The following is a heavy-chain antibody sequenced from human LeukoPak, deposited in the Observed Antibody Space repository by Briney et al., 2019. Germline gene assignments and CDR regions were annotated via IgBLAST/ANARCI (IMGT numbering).Heavy chain of an antibody. CDR3: AKDKSAWLEYNWFDP. CDR1: GFTFRTYG. J-gene: IGHJ5*02. V-gene: IGHV3-23*01. CDR2: ISGSGDTT. D-gene: IGHD6-19*01. Sequence: GGSLRLSCAASGFTFRTYGMNWVRQAPGKGLEWVSSISGSGDTTYYANSVKGRCTISRENSKNTLYLEMSSLRVEDTALYYCAKDKSAWLEYNWFDPWGQGTLVTVSS.